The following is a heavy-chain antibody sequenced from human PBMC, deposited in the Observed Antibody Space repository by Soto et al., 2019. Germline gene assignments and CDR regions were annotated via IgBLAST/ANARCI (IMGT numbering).Heavy chain of an antibody. CDR1: GFTFNNYG. CDR2: IWNDGSNS. V-gene: IGHV3-33*01. J-gene: IGHJ6*02. D-gene: IGHD6-13*01. Sequence: GGSLRLSCAASGFTFNNYGMQWVRQAPGKGLEWLAAIWNDGSNSSYANSVKGRFTISRDNSKNTLYLQMSSLRAEDTAVYYCARRQITPPTRGAANARGGMDVWGQGTTVTVSS. CDR3: ARRQITPPTRGAANARGGMDV.